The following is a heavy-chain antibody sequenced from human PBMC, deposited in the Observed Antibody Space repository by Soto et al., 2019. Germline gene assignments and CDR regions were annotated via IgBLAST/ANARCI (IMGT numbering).Heavy chain of an antibody. Sequence: QITLKESGPTLVKPTQTLTLTCTYSGFSLRTTGVGVGWIRQPPGKALEWLGIIYWDDDKRYSPSLKSRLTLTNDISKSQVILTMTNTDPVDTATYSCAHTWGLPFDYWGQGTLVSVSS. CDR1: GFSLRTTGVG. D-gene: IGHD3-16*01. CDR3: AHTWGLPFDY. CDR2: IYWDDDK. J-gene: IGHJ4*02. V-gene: IGHV2-5*02.